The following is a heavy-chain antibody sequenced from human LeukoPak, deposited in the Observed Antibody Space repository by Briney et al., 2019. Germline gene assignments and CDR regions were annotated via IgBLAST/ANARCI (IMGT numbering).Heavy chain of an antibody. CDR3: AKSDHYYDSSGLDAFAF. D-gene: IGHD3-22*01. V-gene: IGHV3-23*01. J-gene: IGHJ3*01. CDR1: GFTFDDYA. CDR2: ISGGGGRT. Sequence: GGSLRLSCAASGFTFDDYAMHWVRQAPGKGLEWVSGISGGGGRTYYADSVKGRFTISRDNSKNTLSVQMNSLRAEDTALYYCAKSDHYYDSSGLDAFAFWGQGTMVTVSS.